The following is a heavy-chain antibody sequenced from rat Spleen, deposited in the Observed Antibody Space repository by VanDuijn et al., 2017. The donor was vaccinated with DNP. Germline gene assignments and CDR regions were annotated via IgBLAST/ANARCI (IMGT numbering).Heavy chain of an antibody. D-gene: IGHD1-11*01. CDR3: GRGVRSYFDD. CDR1: GLSFSYYG. V-gene: IGHV5S13*01. J-gene: IGHJ2*01. Sequence: EVQLVESGGGLVQPGRSLKLSCAASGLSFSYYGMAWVRQATKKGLEWVASISASGGSTSYRDSVKDRFTIYRDDAKNTLYLQMDSTRSEDTATYYWGRGVRSYFDDWGQRVMVTVSS. CDR2: ISASGGST.